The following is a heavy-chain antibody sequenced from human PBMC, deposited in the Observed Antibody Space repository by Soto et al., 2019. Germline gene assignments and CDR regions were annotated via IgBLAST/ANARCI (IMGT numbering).Heavy chain of an antibody. Sequence: ASVKVSCKASGYTFSSYDINWVRQATGQGLEWMGWMNPKSGNTGYVQKFQDRVTMTRDTSINTAYMELSGLRSEDTAVYYCARGASMDVWGKGTKVTVSS. J-gene: IGHJ6*03. V-gene: IGHV1-8*01. CDR2: MNPKSGNT. CDR1: GYTFSSYD. CDR3: ARGASMDV.